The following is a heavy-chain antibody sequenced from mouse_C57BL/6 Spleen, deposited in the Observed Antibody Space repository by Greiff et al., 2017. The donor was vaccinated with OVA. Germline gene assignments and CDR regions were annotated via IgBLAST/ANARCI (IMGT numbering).Heavy chain of an antibody. CDR3: ARLFYFDY. CDR1: GFTFSDYG. J-gene: IGHJ2*01. Sequence: EVKLMESGGGLVKPGGSLKLSCAASGFTFSDYGMHWVRQAPEKGLEWVAYISSGSGTIYYADKVKGRFTISRDNAKNTLFLQMTSLRSEDTAMYYCARLFYFDYWGQGTTLTVSS. V-gene: IGHV5-17*01. CDR2: ISSGSGTI.